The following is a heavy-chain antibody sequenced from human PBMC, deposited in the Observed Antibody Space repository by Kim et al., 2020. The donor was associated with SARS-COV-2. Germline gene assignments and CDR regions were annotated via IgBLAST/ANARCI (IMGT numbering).Heavy chain of an antibody. CDR3: ARLSIFGVTGYWLDP. Sequence: SETLSLTCTVSGGPISSSSYYWGWIRQPPGKGLEWIGSIYYSWSTYYNPSLKSRVSISVDTSKNQFSLKLTSVTAADTAVYYCARLSIFGVTGYWLDPWGQGTLVTVSS. D-gene: IGHD3-3*01. V-gene: IGHV4-39*01. CDR1: GGPISSSSYY. J-gene: IGHJ5*02. CDR2: IYYSWST.